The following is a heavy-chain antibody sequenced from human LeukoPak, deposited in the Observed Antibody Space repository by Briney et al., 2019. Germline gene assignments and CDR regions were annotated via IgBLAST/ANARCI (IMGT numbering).Heavy chain of an antibody. CDR1: GGSISSYY. CDR3: ARGAFRRSSGSPLLYYFDY. Sequence: SETLSLTCTVSGGSISSYYWSWIRQPAGKGLEWIGRIYTSGSTTYNPSLKSRVTISLDTSKNQFSLKLSSVTAADTAVYYCARGAFRRSSGSPLLYYFDYWGQGTLVTVSS. V-gene: IGHV4-4*07. J-gene: IGHJ4*02. CDR2: IYTSGST. D-gene: IGHD6-19*01.